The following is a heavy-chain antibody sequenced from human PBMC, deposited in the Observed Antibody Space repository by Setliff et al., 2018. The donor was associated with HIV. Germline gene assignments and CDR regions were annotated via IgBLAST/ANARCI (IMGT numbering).Heavy chain of an antibody. Sequence: GGSLRLSCAASGFTFSNYGMNWVRQAPGKGLEWVSSINGNGRSTNYADSVKGRFAISRDNAKNSLFLQMDSLRPEDTAVYYCARGGHNWNSDYWGHGTLVTVSS. D-gene: IGHD1-1*01. J-gene: IGHJ4*01. V-gene: IGHV3-21*06. CDR1: GFTFSNYG. CDR3: ARGGHNWNSDY. CDR2: INGNGRST.